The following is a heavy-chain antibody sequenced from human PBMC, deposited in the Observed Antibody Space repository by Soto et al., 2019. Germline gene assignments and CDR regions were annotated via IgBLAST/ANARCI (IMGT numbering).Heavy chain of an antibody. J-gene: IGHJ5*02. CDR2: IYYSGST. D-gene: IGHD2-2*01. CDR3: ARARVVPAAVGASNWFDP. V-gene: IGHV4-31*03. CDR1: GGSISSGGYY. Sequence: TLSLTCTVSGGSISSGGYYWGWIRQHPGKGLEWIGYIYYSGSTYYNPSLKSRVTISVDTSKNQFSLKLSSVTAADTAVYYCARARVVPAAVGASNWFDPWGQGTLVTVSS.